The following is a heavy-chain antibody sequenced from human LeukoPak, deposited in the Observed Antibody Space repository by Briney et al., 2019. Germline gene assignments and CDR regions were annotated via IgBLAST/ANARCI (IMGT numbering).Heavy chain of an antibody. Sequence: GRSLRLSCAASGFSFDDYAMPWVRQAPGKGLEWVSGISWNSGSVAYADSVKGRFTISRDNAKNSLYLQLNSLRAEDTALYYCAKDGWFPGEYFYYMDVWGKGTTVTVSS. V-gene: IGHV3-9*01. D-gene: IGHD6-19*01. J-gene: IGHJ6*03. CDR2: ISWNSGSV. CDR3: AKDGWFPGEYFYYMDV. CDR1: GFSFDDYA.